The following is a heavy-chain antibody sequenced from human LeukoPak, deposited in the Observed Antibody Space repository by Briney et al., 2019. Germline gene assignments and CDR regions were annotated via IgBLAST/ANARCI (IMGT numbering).Heavy chain of an antibody. V-gene: IGHV3-21*01. J-gene: IGHJ4*02. CDR1: GFTSSSYS. Sequence: VGSLRLSCAASGFTSSSYSMNWVRQAPGKGLEWVSSISSSSSYIYYADLVKGRFTISRDNAKNSLYLQMNSLRAEDTAVYYCARLGIAAAGTDYWGQGTLVTVSS. CDR2: ISSSSSYI. D-gene: IGHD6-13*01. CDR3: ARLGIAAAGTDY.